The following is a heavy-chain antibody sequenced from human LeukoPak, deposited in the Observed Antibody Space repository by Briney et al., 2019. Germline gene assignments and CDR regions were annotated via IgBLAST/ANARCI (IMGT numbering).Heavy chain of an antibody. CDR3: ASRQQLPGGAFDI. CDR2: IKQDGSEK. Sequence: PGGSLRLSCAASGSTFSTYWMSWVRQAPGKGLEWVANIKQDGSEKYYADSVKGRFNISRDNAKNSLYLQMNSLRAEDTAVYYCASRQQLPGGAFDIWGQGTMVTVSS. CDR1: GSTFSTYW. J-gene: IGHJ3*02. D-gene: IGHD6-13*01. V-gene: IGHV3-7*01.